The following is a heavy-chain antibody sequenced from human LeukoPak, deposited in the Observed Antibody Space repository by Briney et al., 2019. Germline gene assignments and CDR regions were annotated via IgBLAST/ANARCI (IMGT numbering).Heavy chain of an antibody. CDR1: GYTFTGYY. Sequence: ASVKVSCKASGYTFTGYYMHWVRQAPGQGLEWMGWINPNSGGTNYAQKFQGRVTMTRDTSISTAYMELSRLRSDDTAVYYCARGLYYDSSGYYANFDYWGQGTLVTVSS. CDR3: ARGLYYDSSGYYANFDY. V-gene: IGHV1-2*02. D-gene: IGHD3-22*01. CDR2: INPNSGGT. J-gene: IGHJ4*02.